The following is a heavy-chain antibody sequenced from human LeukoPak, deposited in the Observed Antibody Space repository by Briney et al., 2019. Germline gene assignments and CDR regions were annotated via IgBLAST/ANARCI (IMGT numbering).Heavy chain of an antibody. Sequence: GGSLRLSCAASGFTFSSDWMSWVRQAPGEGLERVANINQDGSVKYYVDSVQGRFTISRDNVKSSLYLYMNSLRADDTAVYYCARGHSGDWALGGQGTLVTVSS. V-gene: IGHV3-7*01. J-gene: IGHJ4*02. CDR2: INQDGSVK. CDR1: GFTFSSDW. CDR3: ARGHSGDWAL. D-gene: IGHD2-21*02.